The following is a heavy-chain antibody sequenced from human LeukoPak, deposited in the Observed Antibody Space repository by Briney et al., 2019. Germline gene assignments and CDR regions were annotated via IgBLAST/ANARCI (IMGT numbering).Heavy chain of an antibody. CDR3: ARVVSSAFDI. V-gene: IGHV3-21*01. D-gene: IGHD6-6*01. CDR2: ISSSSSYI. J-gene: IGHJ3*02. CDR1: GFTFSSYS. Sequence: GGSLRLSCAASGFTFSSYSMNWVRQAPGKGLGWVSSISSSSSYIYYADSVKGRFTISRDNAKNSLYLQMNSLRAEDTAVYYCARVVSSAFDIWGQGTMVTVSS.